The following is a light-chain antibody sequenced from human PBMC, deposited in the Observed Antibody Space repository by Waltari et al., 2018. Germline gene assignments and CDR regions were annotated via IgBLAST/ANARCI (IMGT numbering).Light chain of an antibody. J-gene: IGKJ1*01. CDR3: QHYVSLPAT. CDR2: NVF. V-gene: IGKV3-20*01. CDR1: QSLNRA. Sequence: IVLTQSPGTLSMSPGEGVTLSCRASQSLNRALAWYQQKPGQAPRLLIYNVFNRATDIPDRFSGSGSGTEFRLTISRLEPEDFAVYYCQHYVSLPATFGQGTRVEIK.